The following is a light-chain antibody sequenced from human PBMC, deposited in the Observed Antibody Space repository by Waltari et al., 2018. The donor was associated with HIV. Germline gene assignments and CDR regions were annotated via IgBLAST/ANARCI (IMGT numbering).Light chain of an antibody. Sequence: DIQMTQSPSSLSASVGDRITITCRASQDISNYLAWYQQKPGKVPKLLIYAASTLQSGVPSRFSGRGSGTDFTLSINSLQPGDVGTYYCQKYNSAPLTFGGGTKVEI. CDR1: QDISNY. J-gene: IGKJ4*01. CDR3: QKYNSAPLT. CDR2: AAS. V-gene: IGKV1-27*01.